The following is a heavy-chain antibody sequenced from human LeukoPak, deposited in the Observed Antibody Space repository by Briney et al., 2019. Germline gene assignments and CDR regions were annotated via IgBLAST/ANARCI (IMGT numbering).Heavy chain of an antibody. V-gene: IGHV4-39*07. CDR1: GDSISSTIYY. J-gene: IGHJ4*02. CDR3: ARGYFDSSGYSNPFDN. D-gene: IGHD3-22*01. CDR2: MYYSGSS. Sequence: SETLSLTCSVSGDSISSTIYYWGWIRQSPGERLEWIGTMYYSGSSYYNPSLKSRVTISVDASKNQFSLKLSSVTAADTAVYYCARGYFDSSGYSNPFDNWGQGTLVTVSS.